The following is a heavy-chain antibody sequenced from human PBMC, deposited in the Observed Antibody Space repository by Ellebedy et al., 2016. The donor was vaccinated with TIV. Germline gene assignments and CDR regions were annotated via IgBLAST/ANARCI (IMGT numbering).Heavy chain of an antibody. CDR1: GFTFSSYW. J-gene: IGHJ4*02. CDR3: ARDELGYCSGGSCSTPDY. D-gene: IGHD2-15*01. CDR2: IKQDGSEK. Sequence: GESLKISXAASGFTFSSYWMSWVRQAPGKGLEWVANIKQDGSEKYYVDSVKGRFTISRDNAKNSLYLQMNSLRAEDTAVYYCARDELGYCSGGSCSTPDYWGQGTLVTVSS. V-gene: IGHV3-7*01.